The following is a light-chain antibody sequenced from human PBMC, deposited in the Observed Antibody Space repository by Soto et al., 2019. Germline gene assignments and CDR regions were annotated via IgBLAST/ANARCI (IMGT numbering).Light chain of an antibody. CDR2: DAS. V-gene: IGKV1-5*01. CDR3: QQYNSYLT. Sequence: DIQMTQSPSTLSASVGDRVTITCRASQSISSWLAWYQQKPGKAPKLLIYDASSLESGVPSRFSGSGSGTDFTLTISSLQPDDFETYYCQQYNSYLTFGGGTKVEIK. CDR1: QSISSW. J-gene: IGKJ4*01.